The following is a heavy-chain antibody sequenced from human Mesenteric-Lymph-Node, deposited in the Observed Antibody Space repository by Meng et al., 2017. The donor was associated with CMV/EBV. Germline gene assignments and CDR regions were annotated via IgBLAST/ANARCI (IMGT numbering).Heavy chain of an antibody. CDR3: ARVYYDSSGYYLPFDY. CDR2: ISSSGSPI. V-gene: IGHV3-48*03. Sequence: GESLKISCAASGFTFSTYEMSWVRQAPGKGLEWVSYISSSGSPIYYADSVKGRFTTSRDNAKNALYLQMNSLGAEDTAVYYCARVYYDSSGYYLPFDYWGQGTLVTVSS. CDR1: GFTFSTYE. D-gene: IGHD3-22*01. J-gene: IGHJ4*02.